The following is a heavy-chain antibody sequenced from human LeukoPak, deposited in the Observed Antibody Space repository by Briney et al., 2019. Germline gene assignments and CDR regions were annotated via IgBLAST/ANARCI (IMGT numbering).Heavy chain of an antibody. Sequence: GGSLRLSCAASGFTFSSYSMNWVRQAPGKGLEWVSSISSSSSYIYYADSVKGRFTISRDNAKNSLYLQMNSLRAEDTAVYYCARATWTSGVIHDWGQGTLVTVSS. D-gene: IGHD2-21*01. CDR1: GFTFSSYS. J-gene: IGHJ4*02. V-gene: IGHV3-21*01. CDR3: ARATWTSGVIHD. CDR2: ISSSSSYI.